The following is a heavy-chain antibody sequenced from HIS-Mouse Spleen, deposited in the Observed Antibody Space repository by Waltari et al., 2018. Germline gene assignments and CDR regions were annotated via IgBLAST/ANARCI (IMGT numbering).Heavy chain of an antibody. CDR2: IYYSGST. CDR3: AREIPYSSSWYDWYFDL. V-gene: IGHV4-39*07. D-gene: IGHD6-13*01. CDR1: GGSISSSSYY. Sequence: QLQLQESGAGLVKPSETRSLTCTVSGGSISSSSYYWGWIRQPPGKGLEWIGSIYYSGSTYYNPSLKSRVTISVDTSKNQFSLKLSSVTAADTAVYYCAREIPYSSSWYDWYFDLWGRGTLVTVSS. J-gene: IGHJ2*01.